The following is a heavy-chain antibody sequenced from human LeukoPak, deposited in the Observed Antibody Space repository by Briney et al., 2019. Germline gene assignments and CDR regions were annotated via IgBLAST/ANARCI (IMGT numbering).Heavy chain of an antibody. V-gene: IGHV3-9*01. Sequence: GRSLRLSCAASGFSIDDYAIHWVRQPPGNGLEWVSGISWNSANIGYADSIKGRFTISRDNAKNSVDLQIDSLRAEDTALYYCAKDNGPKSALDLWGQGTVVIVSS. D-gene: IGHD4-17*01. CDR3: AKDNGPKSALDL. CDR2: ISWNSANI. CDR1: GFSIDDYA. J-gene: IGHJ3*01.